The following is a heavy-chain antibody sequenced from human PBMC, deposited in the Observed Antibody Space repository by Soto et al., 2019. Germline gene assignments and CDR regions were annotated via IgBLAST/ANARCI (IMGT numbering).Heavy chain of an antibody. V-gene: IGHV1-18*01. CDR3: ARDTMVTSNWFDT. CDR1: GYTFTSYG. J-gene: IGHJ5*02. Sequence: QVRLVQSGSEVKKPGASVKVSCKASGYTFTSYGFSWVRQAPGQGLEWVGWISAHHGDTNYAQKFQGRVTMTTDTSTSTAYMELRSLRSADTAVYYCARDTMVTSNWFDTWGQGTLVTVSS. D-gene: IGHD4-17*01. CDR2: ISAHHGDT.